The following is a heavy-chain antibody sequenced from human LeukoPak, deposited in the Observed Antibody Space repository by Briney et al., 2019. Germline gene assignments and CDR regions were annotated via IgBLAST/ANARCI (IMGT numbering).Heavy chain of an antibody. V-gene: IGHV3-11*06. CDR1: GFTFSDYY. CDR3: AREATTVAYFDY. Sequence: GGSLRLSCAASGFTFSDYYMSWIRQAPGKGLEWVSYISSSSSYTNYADSVKGRFTISRDNAKNSLYLQMNSLRAEDTAVYYCAREATTVAYFDYWGQGTLVTVSS. J-gene: IGHJ4*02. CDR2: ISSSSSYT. D-gene: IGHD4-23*01.